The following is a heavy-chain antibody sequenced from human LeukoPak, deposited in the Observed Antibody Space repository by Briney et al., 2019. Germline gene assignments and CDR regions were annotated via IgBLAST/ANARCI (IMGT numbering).Heavy chain of an antibody. CDR2: INPNSGGT. CDR3: ARDLPPYGDYVGY. D-gene: IGHD4-17*01. J-gene: IGHJ4*02. CDR1: GYSFTGYY. Sequence: GASVKVSCKASGYSFTGYYMHWVRQAPGQGLEWMGWINPNSGGTNYAQKFQGRVTMTRDTSISTAYMELSRLRSDDTAVYYCARDLPPYGDYVGYWGQGTLVTVSS. V-gene: IGHV1-2*02.